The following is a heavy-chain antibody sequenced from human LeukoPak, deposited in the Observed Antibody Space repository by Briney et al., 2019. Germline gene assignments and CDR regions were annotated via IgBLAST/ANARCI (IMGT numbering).Heavy chain of an antibody. V-gene: IGHV4-4*07. D-gene: IGHD6-6*01. CDR1: GSSITSYY. Sequence: SETLSLTCTVSGSSITSYYWSWIRQPAGKGLECIGRIYTGGSINYNPSLKSRVTMSIHTSKNQFSLKLSSVTAADTAVYYCARRPPALGAFDIWGQGTMVSVSS. J-gene: IGHJ3*02. CDR3: ARRPPALGAFDI. CDR2: IYTGGSI.